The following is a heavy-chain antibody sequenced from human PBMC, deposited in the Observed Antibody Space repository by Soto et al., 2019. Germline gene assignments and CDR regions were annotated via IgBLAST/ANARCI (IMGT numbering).Heavy chain of an antibody. CDR3: AREIVGATNWFDP. D-gene: IGHD1-26*01. Sequence: QVQLVQSGAEVKKPGASVKVSCKASGYTFTGYYMHWVRQAPGQGLEWTGWINPNSGGTNYAQKFQGWVTMTRDTSISTAYMELSRLRSDDTAVYYCAREIVGATNWFDPWGQGTLVTVSS. J-gene: IGHJ5*02. CDR2: INPNSGGT. CDR1: GYTFTGYY. V-gene: IGHV1-2*04.